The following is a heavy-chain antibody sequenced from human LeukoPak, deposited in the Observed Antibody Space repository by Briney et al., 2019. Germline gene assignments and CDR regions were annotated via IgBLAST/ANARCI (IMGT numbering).Heavy chain of an antibody. D-gene: IGHD3-3*01. CDR3: ARASEIFGVVILFFDY. CDR2: ISAYNGTT. V-gene: IGHV1-18*01. Sequence: ASVKVSCKASGYTFTSYGISWVRQAPGQGLEWMGWISAYNGTTNYAQKLQGRVTMTTDTSTSTAYMGLRSLRSDDTAVYYCARASEIFGVVILFFDYWGQGTLVTVSS. J-gene: IGHJ4*02. CDR1: GYTFTSYG.